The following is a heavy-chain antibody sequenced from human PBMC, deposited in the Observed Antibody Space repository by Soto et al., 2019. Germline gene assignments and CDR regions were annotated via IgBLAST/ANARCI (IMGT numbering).Heavy chain of an antibody. D-gene: IGHD6-19*01. V-gene: IGHV3-23*01. Sequence: EVQLLESGGSSIQPGGSQRLSCAASGFTFSSYAMSWVRQAPGKGLEWVSIISGSGGSTYHADSVKGRFTISRDNSKNMLYLQMNSLRAEDTAVYYCAKGRIEGIEVAGFDYWGQGTLVTVSS. J-gene: IGHJ4*02. CDR1: GFTFSSYA. CDR3: AKGRIEGIEVAGFDY. CDR2: ISGSGGST.